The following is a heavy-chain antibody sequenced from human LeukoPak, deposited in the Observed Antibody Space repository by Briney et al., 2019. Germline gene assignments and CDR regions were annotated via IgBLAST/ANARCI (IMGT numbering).Heavy chain of an antibody. CDR2: IIPIFGTA. J-gene: IGHJ4*02. CDR1: GGTFNSYA. D-gene: IGHD6-13*01. CDR3: ARGPIIAAAGTDY. Sequence: ASVKVSCKASGGTFNSYAISWVRQAPGQGLEWMGGIIPIFGTANYAQKFQGRVTITADESTSTAYMELSSLRSEDTAVYYCARGPIIAAAGTDYWGQGTLVTVSS. V-gene: IGHV1-69*13.